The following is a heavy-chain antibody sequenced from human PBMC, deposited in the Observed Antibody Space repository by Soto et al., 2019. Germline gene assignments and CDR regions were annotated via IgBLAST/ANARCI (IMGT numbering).Heavy chain of an antibody. CDR2: IYYSGST. J-gene: IGHJ4*02. CDR3: AREKGYCSGGSCYSIFDY. V-gene: IGHV4-39*02. Sequence: SETLSLPCTVSGGSISSSSYYWGWIRQPPGKGLEWIGSIYYSGSTYYNPSLKSRVTISVDTSKNQFSLKLSSVTAADTAVYYCAREKGYCSGGSCYSIFDYWGQGTLVTVSS. D-gene: IGHD2-15*01. CDR1: GGSISSSSYY.